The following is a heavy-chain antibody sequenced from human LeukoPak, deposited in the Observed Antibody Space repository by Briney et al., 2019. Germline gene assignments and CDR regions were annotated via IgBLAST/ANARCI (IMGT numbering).Heavy chain of an antibody. CDR1: GFTFSSFW. J-gene: IGHJ4*02. CDR2: IIQDGSEK. Sequence: GGSLRLSCAASGFTFSSFWMSWVRQAPGKGLEWVAKIIQDGSEKYYVDSVKGRFTISRDNAKNSLYLQMNSLRAEDTAVYYCARDSPGIMIFGVVTPNGGQGALVTVSS. CDR3: ARDSPGIMIFGVVTPN. V-gene: IGHV3-7*05. D-gene: IGHD3-3*01.